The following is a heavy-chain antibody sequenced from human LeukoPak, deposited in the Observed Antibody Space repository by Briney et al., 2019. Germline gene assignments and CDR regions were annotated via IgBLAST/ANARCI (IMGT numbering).Heavy chain of an antibody. V-gene: IGHV5-51*01. CDR2: IYPGDSDT. CDR1: GYSFTSYW. CDR3: ARRIAAAGRTFDY. Sequence: GESPKISCKGSGYSFTSYWIGWVRQMPGKGLEWIGIIYPGDSDTRYSPSFQGQVTISADKSISTAYLQWSSLKASDTAMYYCARRIAAAGRTFDYWGQGTLVTVSS. J-gene: IGHJ4*02. D-gene: IGHD6-13*01.